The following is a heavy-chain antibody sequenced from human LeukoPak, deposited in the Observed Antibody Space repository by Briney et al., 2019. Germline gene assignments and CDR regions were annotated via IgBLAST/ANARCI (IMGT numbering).Heavy chain of an antibody. Sequence: PGGSLRLSCAASGFTFSTYAMSWVRQAPGKGLEWVSAINSGGSTYYADSLKGRFTISRDNSKNTLYLQMNSLRAEDTAVYYCARERRYYYDSSGPLGYWGQGTLVTVSS. CDR1: GFTFSTYA. V-gene: IGHV3-23*01. CDR3: ARERRYYYDSSGPLGY. J-gene: IGHJ4*02. CDR2: INSGGST. D-gene: IGHD3-22*01.